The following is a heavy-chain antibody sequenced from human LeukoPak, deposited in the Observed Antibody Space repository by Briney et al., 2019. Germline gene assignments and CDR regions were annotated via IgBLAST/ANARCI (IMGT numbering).Heavy chain of an antibody. CDR3: ARDLRVAWYFDH. Sequence: SETLSLTCTVSGGSISGYLWSWSRQPPGKGLEWIGYIYYSGSTKYNPSLKSRVTISIDTSKNQFSLKLNSVTAADTAVYYCARDLRVAWYFDHWGRGTLVTVSS. J-gene: IGHJ2*01. D-gene: IGHD3-10*01. CDR2: IYYSGST. V-gene: IGHV4-59*01. CDR1: GGSISGYL.